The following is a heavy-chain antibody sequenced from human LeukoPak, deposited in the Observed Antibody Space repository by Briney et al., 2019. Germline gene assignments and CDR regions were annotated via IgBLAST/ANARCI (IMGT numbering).Heavy chain of an antibody. D-gene: IGHD2-15*01. CDR3: AKASPYCSGGSCYDC. J-gene: IGHJ4*02. CDR2: ISWNSGSI. CDR1: GFTFDDYA. Sequence: PGGSLRLSCAASGFTFDDYAMHWVRQAPGKGLEWVSGISWNSGSIGYADSVKGRFTISRDNAKNSLYLQMNSLRAEDTALYYCAKASPYCSGGSCYDCWGQGTLVTVSS. V-gene: IGHV3-9*01.